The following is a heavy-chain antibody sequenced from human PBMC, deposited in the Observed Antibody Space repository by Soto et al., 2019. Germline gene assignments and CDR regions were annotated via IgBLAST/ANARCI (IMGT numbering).Heavy chain of an antibody. D-gene: IGHD3-3*01. CDR3: AISANYDFWSGYSPHWFDP. V-gene: IGHV5-51*01. CDR2: IYPGDSDT. J-gene: IGHJ5*02. Sequence: GESLKISCKGSGYSFTSYWIGWVRQMPGRGLEWMGIIYPGDSDTRYSPSFQGQVTISADKSISTAYLQWSSLKASDTAMYYCAISANYDFWSGYSPHWFDPWGQGTLVTVSS. CDR1: GYSFTSYW.